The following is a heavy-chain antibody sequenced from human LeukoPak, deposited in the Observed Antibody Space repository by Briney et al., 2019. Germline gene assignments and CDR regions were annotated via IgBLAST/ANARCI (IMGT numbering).Heavy chain of an antibody. Sequence: GGSLRLSCAASGFTFSSYAMSWVRQAPGKGLEGVSAISGSGGSTYYADSVKGRFTISRDNSKNTLYLQMNSLRAEDTAVYYCAKSVLSGSYWGHFDYWGQGTLVTVSS. D-gene: IGHD1-26*01. CDR3: AKSVLSGSYWGHFDY. J-gene: IGHJ4*02. CDR1: GFTFSSYA. V-gene: IGHV3-23*01. CDR2: ISGSGGST.